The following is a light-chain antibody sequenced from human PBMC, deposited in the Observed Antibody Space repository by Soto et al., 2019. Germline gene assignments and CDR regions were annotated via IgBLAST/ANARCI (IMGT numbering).Light chain of an antibody. V-gene: IGKV1-39*01. CDR1: QSISNL. CDR2: GTS. J-gene: IGKJ1*01. CDR3: QQSYSSSWT. Sequence: DIQMTQSPSSLSASVGDRVTITCRASQSISNLLNWYQHKPGKDPKLLIYGTSTLQSGVPSRFSGSGSGTDFTLTISSLQREDFATYYCQQSYSSSWTFGQGTKVEIK.